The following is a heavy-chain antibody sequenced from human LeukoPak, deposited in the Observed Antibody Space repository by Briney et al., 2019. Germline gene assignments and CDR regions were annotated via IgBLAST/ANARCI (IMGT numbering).Heavy chain of an antibody. CDR3: ARALHYYDSSGYYVLGY. V-gene: IGHV3-30-3*01. CDR1: GFTLSSYA. Sequence: GGSLRLSCAASGFTLSSYAMHWVRQAPGKGLEWVAVISYDGSNKYYADSVKGRFTISRDNSKNTLYLQMNSLRAEDTAVYYCARALHYYDSSGYYVLGYWGQGTLVTVSS. J-gene: IGHJ4*02. CDR2: ISYDGSNK. D-gene: IGHD3-22*01.